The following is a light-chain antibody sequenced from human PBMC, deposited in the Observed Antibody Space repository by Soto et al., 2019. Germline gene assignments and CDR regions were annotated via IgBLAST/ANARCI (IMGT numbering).Light chain of an antibody. Sequence: QSALIQPRSVSGSPGQSVTISCTGTSSDVGDYNYVSWYQQYPGKAPKLVIYDVSKRPSGVPDRFSGSKSGNTASLTISGLQAEDEADYYCCSFAGSYTFWVFGGGTKVTVL. CDR2: DVS. J-gene: IGLJ3*02. CDR3: CSFAGSYTFWV. CDR1: SSDVGDYNY. V-gene: IGLV2-11*01.